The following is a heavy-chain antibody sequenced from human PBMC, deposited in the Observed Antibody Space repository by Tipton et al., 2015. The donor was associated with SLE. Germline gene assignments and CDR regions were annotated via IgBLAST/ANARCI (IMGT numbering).Heavy chain of an antibody. D-gene: IGHD7-27*01. CDR3: ARGWGPVGSCFDY. CDR2: NYYSGST. J-gene: IGHJ4*02. CDR1: GGSISSHY. V-gene: IGHV4-39*07. Sequence: TLSLTCTVSGGSISSHYWGWIRQPPGKGLEWIGSNYYSGSTYYNPSLKSRVTISVDTSKNQFSLKLSSVTAADTAVYYCARGWGPVGSCFDYWGQGTLVTVSS.